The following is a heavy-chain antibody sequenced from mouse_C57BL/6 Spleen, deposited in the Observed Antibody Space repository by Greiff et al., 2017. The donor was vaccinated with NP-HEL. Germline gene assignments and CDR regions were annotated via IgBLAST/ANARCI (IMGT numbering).Heavy chain of an antibody. CDR3: ARLTGTLAY. J-gene: IGHJ3*01. D-gene: IGHD4-1*01. V-gene: IGHV5-17*01. CDR1: GFTFSDYG. Sequence: VQLKESGGGLVKPGGSLKLSCAASGFTFSDYGMHWVRQAPEKGLEWVAYISSGSSTIYYADTVKGRFTISRDNAKNTLFLQMTSLRSEDTAMYYCARLTGTLAYWGQGTLVTVSA. CDR2: ISSGSSTI.